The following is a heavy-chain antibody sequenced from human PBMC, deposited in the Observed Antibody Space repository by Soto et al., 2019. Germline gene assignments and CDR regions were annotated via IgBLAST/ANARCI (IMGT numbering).Heavy chain of an antibody. Sequence: QVQMVESGGGVVQPGTSLKLSCTVSAVGFRGYGMNWVRQAPGKGLEYVASISHNGYTNYYAELVTGRFTISRDDSKKALYLQMNCLTPEATAVYHRGRLGRGVTDGNGFGPWGQGTLFIVSS. CDR2: ISHNGYTN. CDR3: GRLGRGVTDGNGFGP. V-gene: IGHV3-30*03. CDR1: AVGFRGYG. D-gene: IGHD3-10*01. J-gene: IGHJ5*02.